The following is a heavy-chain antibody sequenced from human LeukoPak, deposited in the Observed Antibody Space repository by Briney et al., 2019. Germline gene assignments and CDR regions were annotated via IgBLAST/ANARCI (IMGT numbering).Heavy chain of an antibody. CDR2: IDPNTGDT. CDR3: ARDSPFWSGSHRDYGMDV. V-gene: IGHV1-2*06. CDR1: GQSLTGYF. J-gene: IGHJ6*02. D-gene: IGHD3-3*01. Sequence: ASVKVSCKASGQSLTGYFIHWVRQAPGQGLEWVGRIDPNTGDTIYAQNFQGRVTVTSATSISTAYMELSRLTSDDTAVYYCARDSPFWSGSHRDYGMDVWGQGTTVTVSS.